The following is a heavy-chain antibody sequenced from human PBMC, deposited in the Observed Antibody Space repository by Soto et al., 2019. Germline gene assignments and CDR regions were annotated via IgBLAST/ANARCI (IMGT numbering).Heavy chain of an antibody. Sequence: PGGSLRLSCAASGFTFSSYGMHWVRQAPGKGLEWVAVISYDGSNKYYADSVKGRFTISRDNSKNTLYLQMNSLRAEDTAVYYCELRRDQRALDYWGQGTLVTVSS. CDR3: ELRRDQRALDY. V-gene: IGHV3-30*03. CDR1: GFTFSSYG. J-gene: IGHJ4*02. CDR2: ISYDGSNK.